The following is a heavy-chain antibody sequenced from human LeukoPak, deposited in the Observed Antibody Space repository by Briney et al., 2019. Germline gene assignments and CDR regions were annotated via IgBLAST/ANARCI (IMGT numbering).Heavy chain of an antibody. Sequence: KPSETLSLTCAVSGYSISSANSWAWIRQPPGKGLEWIGTFYHSGKTYYNPSLKSRVTISVDTPKNQFSLKVNSVTAADTAVYYSVGSGILWYFDPWGQGILVTVSS. V-gene: IGHV4-38-2*01. CDR3: VGSGILWYFDP. D-gene: IGHD3-10*01. CDR2: FYHSGKT. J-gene: IGHJ5*02. CDR1: GYSISSANS.